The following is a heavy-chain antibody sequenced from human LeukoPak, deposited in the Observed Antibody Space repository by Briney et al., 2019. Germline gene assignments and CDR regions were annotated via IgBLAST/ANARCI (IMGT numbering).Heavy chain of an antibody. CDR2: IHWNGDTT. D-gene: IGHD3-9*01. CDR1: GFTFDDYG. CDR3: AIGLRYYYYYYMDV. J-gene: IGHJ6*03. V-gene: IGHV3-20*04. Sequence: GGSLRLSCAASGFTFDDYGMNWVRQAPGKGLEWISGIHWNGDTTNYAASVEGRFTISRDNAKNSLYLQMNSLRAEDTALYYCAIGLRYYYYYYMDVWGKGTTVTVSS.